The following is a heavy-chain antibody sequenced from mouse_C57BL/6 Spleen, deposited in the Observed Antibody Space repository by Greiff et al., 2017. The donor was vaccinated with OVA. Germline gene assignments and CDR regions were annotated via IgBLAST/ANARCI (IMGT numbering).Heavy chain of an antibody. J-gene: IGHJ4*01. CDR3: ARLHCSNLYAMDY. CDR1: GYTFTSYW. D-gene: IGHD2-5*01. Sequence: QVQLQQPGAELVKPGASVKLSCKASGYTFTSYWMHWVKQRPGQGLEWIGMIHPNSGSTNYNEKFKSKATLTVDKSSSTAYMQLSSLTSEDSAVYYWARLHCSNLYAMDYWGQGTSVTVSS. CDR2: IHPNSGST. V-gene: IGHV1-64*01.